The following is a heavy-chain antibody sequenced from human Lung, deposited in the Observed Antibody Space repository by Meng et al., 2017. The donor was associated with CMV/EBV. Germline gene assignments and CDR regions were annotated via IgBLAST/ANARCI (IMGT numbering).Heavy chain of an antibody. Sequence: ASXXVSXKASGYTFTSYYMHWVRQAPGQGLEWVGIITPTGDSTSYAQKFQGRVTMTRDTSTSTVYMELSSLRSEDTAVYYCARTMGYCTPDFDYWGQGTRVTVSS. CDR3: ARTMGYCTPDFDY. D-gene: IGHD2-8*01. CDR2: ITPTGDST. J-gene: IGHJ4*02. V-gene: IGHV1-46*01. CDR1: GYTFTSYY.